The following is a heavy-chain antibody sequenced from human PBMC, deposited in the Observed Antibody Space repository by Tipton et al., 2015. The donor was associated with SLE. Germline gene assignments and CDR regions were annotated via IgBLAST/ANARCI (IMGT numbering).Heavy chain of an antibody. Sequence: LRLSCTVSGGSISSYYWSWIRQPPGKGLEWIGYIYYSGSTNYNPSLKSRVTISVDTSKNHFSLKLSSVTAADTAVYYCARVRGRGYFQHWGQGTLVTVSS. D-gene: IGHD3-10*01. V-gene: IGHV4-59*01. CDR1: GGSISSYY. J-gene: IGHJ1*01. CDR3: ARVRGRGYFQH. CDR2: IYYSGST.